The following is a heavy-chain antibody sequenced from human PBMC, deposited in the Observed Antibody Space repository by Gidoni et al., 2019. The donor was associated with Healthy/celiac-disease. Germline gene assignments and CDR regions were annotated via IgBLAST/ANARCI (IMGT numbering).Heavy chain of an antibody. Sequence: VQLVQSGAEVKKPGESLKISCKGSGYSFTSYWIGWVRQMPGKGLEWMGIIYPGESDTRYSPSFQGQVTISADKSISPAYLQWSSLKASDTAMYYCARHSTVEDTAPYGYYYYYVMDVWGQGTTVTVSS. CDR3: ARHSTVEDTAPYGYYYYYVMDV. D-gene: IGHD5-18*01. CDR1: GYSFTSYW. J-gene: IGHJ6*02. CDR2: IYPGESDT. V-gene: IGHV5-51*01.